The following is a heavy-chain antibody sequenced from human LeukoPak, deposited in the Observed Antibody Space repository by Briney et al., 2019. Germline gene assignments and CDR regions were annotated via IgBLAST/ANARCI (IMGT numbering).Heavy chain of an antibody. V-gene: IGHV1-2*02. Sequence: GASVKVSCKASGYTFTGYYMHWVRQAPGQGLEWMGWINPNSGGTNYAQKFQGRVTMTRDTSISTAYMELSRLRSEDTAVYYCARGNFWSGYLRLYYYGMDVWGQGTTVTVSS. CDR1: GYTFTGYY. J-gene: IGHJ6*02. CDR3: ARGNFWSGYLRLYYYGMDV. D-gene: IGHD3-3*01. CDR2: INPNSGGT.